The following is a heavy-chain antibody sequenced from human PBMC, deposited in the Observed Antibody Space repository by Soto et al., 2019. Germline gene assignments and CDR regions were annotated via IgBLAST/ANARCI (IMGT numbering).Heavy chain of an antibody. V-gene: IGHV1-69*13. J-gene: IGHJ5*02. D-gene: IGHD4-17*01. CDR1: GGTFSSYA. Sequence: GASVKVSCKASGGTFSSYAISWVRQAPGQGLEWMGGIIPIFGTANYAQKFQGRVTITADESTSTAYMELSSLRSEDTAVYYCARDRVDYGGNSVSHFDPWGQGTLVTVSS. CDR2: IIPIFGTA. CDR3: ARDRVDYGGNSVSHFDP.